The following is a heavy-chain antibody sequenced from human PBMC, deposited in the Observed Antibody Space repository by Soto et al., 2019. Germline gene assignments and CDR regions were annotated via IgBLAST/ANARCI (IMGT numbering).Heavy chain of an antibody. CDR1: GDSISAYY. CDR3: ARLERTVTGYYYYYGVDV. V-gene: IGHV4-59*01. Sequence: SETLSLTCTVSGDSISAYYWSWIRQPPGKGLEWIGHIYNSGFTNYNPSLEGRVTISVDTSRNYFSLKVRSVTTADTAVYYCARLERTVTGYYYYYGVDVWGQVTTVTVSS. CDR2: IYNSGFT. J-gene: IGHJ6*02. D-gene: IGHD4-17*01.